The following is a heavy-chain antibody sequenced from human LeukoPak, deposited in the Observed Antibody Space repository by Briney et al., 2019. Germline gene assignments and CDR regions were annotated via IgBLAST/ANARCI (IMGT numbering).Heavy chain of an antibody. CDR2: FYYSGST. V-gene: IGHV4-39*01. J-gene: IGHJ5*02. CDR1: GGSISSSSYY. D-gene: IGHD2-2*01. CDR3: ARTAVPGTNLYNWFDP. Sequence: SETLSLTCTVSGGSISSSSYYWGWIRQPPGKGLEWIGSFYYSGSTYYNPSLKSRLTISVDTSKNQFSLKLSSVTAADTAVYYCARTAVPGTNLYNWFDPWGQGTLVTVSS.